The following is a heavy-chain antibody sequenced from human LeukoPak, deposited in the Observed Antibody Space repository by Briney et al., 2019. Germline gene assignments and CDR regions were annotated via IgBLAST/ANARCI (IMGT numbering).Heavy chain of an antibody. D-gene: IGHD5-18*01. CDR2: FSTAESTNDRPSL. CDR1: GGSISTYY. J-gene: IGHJ4*02. V-gene: IGHV4-4*07. CDR3: ASLDVDTAMVVDY. Sequence: PSETLSLTCSVSGGSISTYYWNWIRQPAGKGLEWIGRFSTAESTNDRPSLNYNLSLKSRVTMSIDTSKNQFSLKLSSVTAADTAVYYCASLDVDTAMVVDYWGQGTLVTVSP.